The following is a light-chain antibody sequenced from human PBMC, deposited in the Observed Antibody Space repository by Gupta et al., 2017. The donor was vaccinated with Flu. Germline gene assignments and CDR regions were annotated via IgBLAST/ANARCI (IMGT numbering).Light chain of an antibody. Sequence: QSALPQPASVSGSPRQSITISCTGSSSDVGGYNYVSWYQHHPGKAPKLMIYEVSNRPSGVSNRSSGSKSGNTAPLTIAGLQAEDDADYYCSSYTTSSPVFGGGTKLTVL. CDR1: SSDVGGYNY. CDR2: EVS. CDR3: SSYTTSSPV. J-gene: IGLJ3*02. V-gene: IGLV2-14*01.